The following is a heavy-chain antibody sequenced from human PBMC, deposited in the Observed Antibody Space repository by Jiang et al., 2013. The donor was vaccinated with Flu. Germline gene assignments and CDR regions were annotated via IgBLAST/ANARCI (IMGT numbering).Heavy chain of an antibody. CDR1: GGSISSSAY. D-gene: IGHD3-3*01. Sequence: GSGLVKPSETLSLSCTVSGGSISSSAYWGWIRQPPGKGLEWIGYIYYSGSTNYNPSLKSRVTISVDTSKNQFSLKLSSVTAADTAVYYCARLGTIFGVTYFDYWGQGTLVTVSS. J-gene: IGHJ4*02. V-gene: IGHV4-59*08. CDR2: IYYSGST. CDR3: ARLGTIFGVTYFDY.